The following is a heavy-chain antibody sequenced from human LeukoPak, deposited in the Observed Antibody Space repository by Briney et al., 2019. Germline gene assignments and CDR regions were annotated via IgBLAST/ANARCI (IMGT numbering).Heavy chain of an antibody. CDR3: ARDQDDYGGNSPLGY. CDR1: GFTFSNAW. V-gene: IGHV3-15*05. CDR2: IKSKTDGGTT. J-gene: IGHJ4*02. D-gene: IGHD4-23*01. Sequence: GGSLRLSCAASGFTFSNAWMSWVRQAPGKGLEWVGRIKSKTDGGTTDYAAPVKGRFTISRDDSKNTLYLQMNSLRAEDTAVYYCARDQDDYGGNSPLGYWGQGTLVTVSS.